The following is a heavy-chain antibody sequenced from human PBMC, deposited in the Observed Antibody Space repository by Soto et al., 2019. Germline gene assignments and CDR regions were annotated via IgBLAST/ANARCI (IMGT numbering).Heavy chain of an antibody. V-gene: IGHV3-30*18. D-gene: IGHD3-3*01. CDR2: ISYDGSNK. CDR1: GFTFSSYC. J-gene: IGHJ4*02. Sequence: GGSLRLSCAPSGFTFSSYCMHWVRQAPGKGLEWVAVISYDGSNKYYADSVKGRFTISRDNSKNTLYLQMNSLRAEDTAVYYCAKDPRPITIFGVAPYYLDYWGQGTLVTVSS. CDR3: AKDPRPITIFGVAPYYLDY.